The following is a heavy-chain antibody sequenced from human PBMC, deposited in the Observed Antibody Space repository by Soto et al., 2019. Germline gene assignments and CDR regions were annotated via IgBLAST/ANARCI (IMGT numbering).Heavy chain of an antibody. J-gene: IGHJ6*02. Sequence: LRLSCTGSGFTFGDFGMSWFRQAPRKGLEWLSFIRSKGYGGTTESAASVRGRFITSRDDSKSIAYLQMNSLKTEDTAVYYCASLTSWSQEYYYGMDVWGQGTTVTAP. CDR2: IRSKGYGGTT. CDR3: ASLTSWSQEYYYGMDV. V-gene: IGHV3-49*03. CDR1: GFTFGDFG. D-gene: IGHD2-2*01.